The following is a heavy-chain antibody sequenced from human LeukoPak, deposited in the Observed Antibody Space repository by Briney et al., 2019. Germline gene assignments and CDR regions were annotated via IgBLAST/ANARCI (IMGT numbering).Heavy chain of an antibody. CDR2: ISGSGGDT. J-gene: IGHJ5*02. D-gene: IGHD3-22*01. V-gene: IGHV3-23*01. CDR1: GFTFSNFL. Sequence: GGSLRLSCAASGFTFSNFLMTWVRQAPGKGPEWVSAISGSGGDTYYADSVKGRFTISRDNSKNTLYLQMNSLRAEDTAVYYCAKDRGVITTAWFDPWGQGTLVTVSS. CDR3: AKDRGVITTAWFDP.